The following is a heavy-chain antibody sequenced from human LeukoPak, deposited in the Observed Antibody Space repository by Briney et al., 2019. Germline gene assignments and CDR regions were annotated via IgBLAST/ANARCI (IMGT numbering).Heavy chain of an antibody. CDR2: ISGSGGNT. Sequence: GGSLRLSCAASGFTFTSYAMTWVRQAPGKGLEWVSTISGSGGNTYYADSVKGRFTISRDNSKNTLYLQMNSLRAEDTAVYYCAKGDLRTGDYFDYWGQGTLVTVSS. CDR1: GFTFTSYA. J-gene: IGHJ4*02. D-gene: IGHD1/OR15-1a*01. CDR3: AKGDLRTGDYFDY. V-gene: IGHV3-23*01.